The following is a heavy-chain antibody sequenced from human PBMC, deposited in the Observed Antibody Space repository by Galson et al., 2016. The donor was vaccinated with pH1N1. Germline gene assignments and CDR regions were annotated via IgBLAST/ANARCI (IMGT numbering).Heavy chain of an antibody. Sequence: SLRLSCAASGFTVNSNYMSWVRQAPGKGLEWVSVIYSGGSTYYADSVKGRFTISRDNSKNTLYLQMNSLRAEDTAVYYCARESRWELGYYIDFWGQGTLVTVSS. D-gene: IGHD1-26*01. CDR3: ARESRWELGYYIDF. J-gene: IGHJ4*02. CDR1: GFTVNSNY. CDR2: IYSGGST. V-gene: IGHV3-66*02.